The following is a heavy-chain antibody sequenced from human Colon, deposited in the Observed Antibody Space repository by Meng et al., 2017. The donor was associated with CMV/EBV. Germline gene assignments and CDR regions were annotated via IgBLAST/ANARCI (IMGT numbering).Heavy chain of an antibody. J-gene: IGHJ4*02. Sequence: QVQLVHAGAELKKPGASVKVSCKTSGYTFTNFGISWVRQAPGQGLEWMAYISPYNGDTNYAQRFQGRVALTTDTSTSTVYMELGSLTSDDTAMYYCARELARGGYWGQGTLVTVSS. CDR2: ISPYNGDT. CDR3: ARELARGGY. CDR1: GYTFTNFG. V-gene: IGHV1-18*01.